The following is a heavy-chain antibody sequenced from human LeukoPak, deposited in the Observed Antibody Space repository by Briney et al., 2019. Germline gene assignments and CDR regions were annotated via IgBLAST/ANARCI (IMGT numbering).Heavy chain of an antibody. D-gene: IGHD4-17*01. J-gene: IGHJ5*01. Sequence: SETLSLTCAVYGGSFSDYYWSWIRQPPGKGLEWVGDINNRGNTNCNPSLKSRVTISVDTSKSQFSLKLNSLTAADTAIYYCARATVTANWFDSWGQGTLVTVSS. V-gene: IGHV4-34*01. CDR1: GGSFSDYY. CDR3: ARATVTANWFDS. CDR2: INNRGNT.